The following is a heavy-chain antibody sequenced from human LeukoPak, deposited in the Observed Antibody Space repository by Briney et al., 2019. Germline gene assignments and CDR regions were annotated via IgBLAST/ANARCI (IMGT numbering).Heavy chain of an antibody. D-gene: IGHD3-22*01. Sequence: GGSLRLSCVASGFTFSSYTMHWVRQAPGKGLEYVSAIGGTGENTYYVTSVEGRFIISRDNSKNTLYLQMGSLRAEDTAFYYRARGDSLPVLDYWGQGTLVSVSS. CDR1: GFTFSSYT. CDR3: ARGDSLPVLDY. CDR2: IGGTGENT. J-gene: IGHJ4*02. V-gene: IGHV3-64*01.